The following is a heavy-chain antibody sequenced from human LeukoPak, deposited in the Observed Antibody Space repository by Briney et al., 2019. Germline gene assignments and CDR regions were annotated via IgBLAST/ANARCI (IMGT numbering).Heavy chain of an antibody. CDR2: INPNRGGT. CDR1: GYTFTGYY. CDR3: ARELIAVAGTPYYYYGMDV. J-gene: IGHJ6*04. Sequence: ASVKVSCKASGYTFTGYYMQWVRQAPGQGLEWMGWINPNRGGTNYAQKFQGWVTMTRDTSISTAYMELSRLSSDDTAVYYCARELIAVAGTPYYYYGMDVWGKGTTVTVSS. D-gene: IGHD6-19*01. V-gene: IGHV1-2*04.